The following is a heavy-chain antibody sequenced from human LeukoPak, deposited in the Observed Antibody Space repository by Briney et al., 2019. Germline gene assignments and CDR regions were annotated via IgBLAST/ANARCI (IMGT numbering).Heavy chain of an antibody. CDR2: IYYSGST. CDR1: GGSISSSSYY. D-gene: IGHD2-15*01. J-gene: IGHJ3*02. V-gene: IGHV4-39*07. Sequence: SETLSLTCTVSGGSISSSSYYWGWIRQPPGKGLEWIGSIYYSGSTYYNPSLKSRVTISVDTSKNQFSLKLSSVTAADTAVYYCARDPLEVVQDAFDIWGQGTMVTVSS. CDR3: ARDPLEVVQDAFDI.